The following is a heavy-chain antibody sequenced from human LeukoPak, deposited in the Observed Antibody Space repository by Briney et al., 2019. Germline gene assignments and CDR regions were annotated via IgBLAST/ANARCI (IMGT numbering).Heavy chain of an antibody. Sequence: GGSLRLSCAASGFTFCSYAMHWVRQAPGKGLEWVAVISYDGSNKYYADSVKGRFTISRDNSKNTLYLQMNSLRAEDTAVYYCARVSSAPSWGQGTLVTVSS. V-gene: IGHV3-30-3*01. CDR3: ARVSSAPS. J-gene: IGHJ5*02. CDR2: ISYDGSNK. CDR1: GFTFCSYA.